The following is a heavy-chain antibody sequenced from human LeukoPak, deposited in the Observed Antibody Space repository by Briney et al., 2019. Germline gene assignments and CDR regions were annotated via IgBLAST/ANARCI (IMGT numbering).Heavy chain of an antibody. V-gene: IGHV3-21*01. CDR3: ARVRGDYGGGLDY. D-gene: IGHD4-23*01. CDR1: GFTFSSYS. Sequence: GGSLRLSCAASGFTFSSYSMNWVRQAPGKGLEWVSSISSSSSYIYYADSVKGRFTISRDNAKNSLYLQMNSLRAEDTAGYYCARVRGDYGGGLDYWGQGTLVTVSS. J-gene: IGHJ4*02. CDR2: ISSSSSYI.